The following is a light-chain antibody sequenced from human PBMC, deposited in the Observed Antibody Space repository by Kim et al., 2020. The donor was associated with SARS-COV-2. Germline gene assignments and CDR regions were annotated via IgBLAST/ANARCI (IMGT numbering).Light chain of an antibody. CDR1: QGIRNS. J-gene: IGKJ2*01. V-gene: IGKV1-NL1*01. Sequence: DIQMTQSPSSLSASVGDRVTITCRTSQGIRNSLAWYHQKPGKAPILLVYSTSKLETGVPSRFSGSGSGTDYTLSISALQPEDFGTYYCQQYDTMPRTFGQGTKLEI. CDR2: STS. CDR3: QQYDTMPRT.